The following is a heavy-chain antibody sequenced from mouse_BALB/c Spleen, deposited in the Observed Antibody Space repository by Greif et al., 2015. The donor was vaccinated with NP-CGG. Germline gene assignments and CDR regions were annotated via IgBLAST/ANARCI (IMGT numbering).Heavy chain of an antibody. D-gene: IGHD2-14*01. CDR2: IAPGSGST. Sequence: DLVKPGASVKLSCRAYGYTFTSYWINWIKQRPGQGLEWIGRIAPGSGSTYYNEMFKGKATLTVDTSSSTAYIQLSSLSSEDSAVYFCARGYGSYWYFDVWGAGTTVTVSS. V-gene: IGHV1S41*01. CDR3: ARGYGSYWYFDV. J-gene: IGHJ1*01. CDR1: GYTFTSYW.